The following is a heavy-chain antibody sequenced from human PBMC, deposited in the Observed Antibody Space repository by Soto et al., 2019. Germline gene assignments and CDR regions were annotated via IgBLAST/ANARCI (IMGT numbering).Heavy chain of an antibody. CDR2: IYTSGST. CDR1: GGSISSYY. D-gene: IGHD3-22*01. J-gene: IGHJ6*02. CDR3: ARFGAYYYDSSGTGKTYYYYGMDV. Sequence: QVQLQESGPGLVKPSETLSLTCTVSGGSISSYYWSWIRQPAGKGLEWIGRIYTSGSTNYNPSLKSRVTMSVDTSKNQFSLKLSSVTAAGTAVYYYARFGAYYYDSSGTGKTYYYYGMDVWGQGTTVTVSS. V-gene: IGHV4-4*07.